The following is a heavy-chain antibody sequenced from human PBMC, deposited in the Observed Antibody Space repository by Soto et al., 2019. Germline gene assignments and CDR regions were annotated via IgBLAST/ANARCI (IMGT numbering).Heavy chain of an antibody. Sequence: QVQLVQSGAEVKKPGSSVKVSCKASGGTFSSYAISWVRQAPGQGLEWMGGIIPISDTTTYAQKFQGRVTITADESTSPAYMELSSLRSEDTAGYYCARSQGSSTSLEIYYYYYYGMDVWGQGTTVTVSS. D-gene: IGHD2-2*01. CDR3: ARSQGSSTSLEIYYYYYYGMDV. J-gene: IGHJ6*02. CDR2: IIPISDTT. CDR1: GGTFSSYA. V-gene: IGHV1-69*01.